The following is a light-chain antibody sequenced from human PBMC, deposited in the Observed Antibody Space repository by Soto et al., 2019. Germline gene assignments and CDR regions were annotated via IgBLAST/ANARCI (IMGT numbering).Light chain of an antibody. CDR2: SSN. Sequence: QSVLTQPPSASTTPGQKVTISCSGSNANIGNNKVNWYQQLPGTAPKLLIYSSNQRPSGVPDRFSGSKAGTSASLAISGLQSEDEANYYCAKWDDSLHGYVFGAGTKVTVL. J-gene: IGLJ1*01. CDR1: NANIGNNK. CDR3: AKWDDSLHGYV. V-gene: IGLV1-44*01.